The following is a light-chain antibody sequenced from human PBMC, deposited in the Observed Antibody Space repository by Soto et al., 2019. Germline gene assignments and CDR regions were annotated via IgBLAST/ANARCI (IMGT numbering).Light chain of an antibody. CDR2: EVD. CDR3: SSFTSSGTLI. V-gene: IGLV2-14*01. CDR1: SSDVGTFNY. J-gene: IGLJ2*01. Sequence: QSVLTQPASVSGSLGQSITISCTGTSSDVGTFNYVSWYQQHPDKAPKLMIYEVDDRPSGVSNRFSGSKSGNTASLTISGLQAEDEADYFCSSFTSSGTLIFGGGTKLTVL.